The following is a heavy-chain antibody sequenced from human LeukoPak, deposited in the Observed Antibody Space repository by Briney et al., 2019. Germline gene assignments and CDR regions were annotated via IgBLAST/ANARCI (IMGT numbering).Heavy chain of an antibody. Sequence: SETLSLTCTVSGGXISSSSYYWGWIRQPPGKGLEWIGSIYYSGSTYYNPSLKSRVTISVDTSKNQFSLKLSSVTAADTAVYYCARRDGYKPLDYWGQGTLVTVSS. CDR1: GGXISSSSYY. CDR2: IYYSGST. D-gene: IGHD5-24*01. CDR3: ARRDGYKPLDY. J-gene: IGHJ4*02. V-gene: IGHV4-39*01.